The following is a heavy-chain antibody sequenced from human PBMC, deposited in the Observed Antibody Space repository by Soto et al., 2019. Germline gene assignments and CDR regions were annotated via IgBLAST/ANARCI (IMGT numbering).Heavy chain of an antibody. Sequence: GGSLGLGCAASVFTFSSYAMSWVRQAPGKGLDLVSAISGSGGSTYYADSVKGRFTISRDNSKNTLYLQVKSLRAEDTAVYYCAKMYDSSGYYYTSAFDYWGQGTLVTVSS. D-gene: IGHD3-22*01. V-gene: IGHV3-23*01. CDR1: VFTFSSYA. CDR2: ISGSGGST. J-gene: IGHJ4*02. CDR3: AKMYDSSGYYYTSAFDY.